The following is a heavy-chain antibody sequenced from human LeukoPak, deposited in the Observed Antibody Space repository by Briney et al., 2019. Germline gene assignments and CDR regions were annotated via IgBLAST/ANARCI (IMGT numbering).Heavy chain of an antibody. V-gene: IGHV4-61*02. J-gene: IGHJ6*02. D-gene: IGHD2-15*01. CDR2: IYTSGST. CDR1: GGSISSGSYF. Sequence: SETLSLTCTVSGGSISSGSYFWSWIRQPAGKGLEWIGRIYTSGSTNYNPSLKSRVTISVDTSKNQFSLRLTSVTAADTAVYYCARGRLNCSGGSCRPYYYYGMDVWGQGTTVTVSS. CDR3: ARGRLNCSGGSCRPYYYYGMDV.